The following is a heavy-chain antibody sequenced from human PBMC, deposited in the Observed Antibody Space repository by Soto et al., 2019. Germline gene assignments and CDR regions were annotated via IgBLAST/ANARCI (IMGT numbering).Heavy chain of an antibody. V-gene: IGHV4-31*03. CDR3: ASSPKGDYDYVWGSYRLFPFDY. D-gene: IGHD3-16*02. CDR2: IYYSGST. J-gene: IGHJ4*02. CDR1: GGSISSGGYY. Sequence: PSETLSLTCTVSGGSISSGGYYRSWIRQHPGKGLEWIGYIYYSGSTYYNPSLKSRVTISVDTSKNQFSLKLSSVTAADTAVYYCASSPKGDYDYVWGSYRLFPFDYWGQGTLVTVSS.